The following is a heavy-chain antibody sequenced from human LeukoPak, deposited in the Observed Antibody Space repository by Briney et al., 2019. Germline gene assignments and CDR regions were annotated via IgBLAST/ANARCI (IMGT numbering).Heavy chain of an antibody. J-gene: IGHJ4*02. CDR2: INHSGGT. CDR1: GGSLSGYY. D-gene: IGHD3-22*01. Sequence: LETLSLTCAVYGGSLSGYYWSWIRQPPGKGLEWIGEINHSGGTSYNPSLKSRVTISIDTSKNQFSLKLTSVTAADTAVYYCARVSDTMIVFDYWGQGTLVTVSS. CDR3: ARVSDTMIVFDY. V-gene: IGHV4-34*01.